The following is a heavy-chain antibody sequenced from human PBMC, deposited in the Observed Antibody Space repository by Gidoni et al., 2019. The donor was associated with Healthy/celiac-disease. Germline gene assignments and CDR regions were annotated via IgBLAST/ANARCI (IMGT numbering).Heavy chain of an antibody. Sequence: QLQLQESGPGLVKPSETLSLTCTVSGCSCTSSSYYWGWIRQPPGKGLEWIGSIYYSGSTYYNPSLKSRVTISVDTSKNQFSLKLSSVTAADTAVYYCARHPDTGTSWGQGTLVTVSS. V-gene: IGHV4-39*01. J-gene: IGHJ5*02. D-gene: IGHD3-10*01. CDR2: IYYSGST. CDR1: GCSCTSSSYY. CDR3: ARHPDTGTS.